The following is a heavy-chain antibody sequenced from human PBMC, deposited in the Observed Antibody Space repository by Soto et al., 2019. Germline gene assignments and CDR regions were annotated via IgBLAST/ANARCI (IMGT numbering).Heavy chain of an antibody. CDR3: ARLGELSFLAFDY. D-gene: IGHD3-16*02. Sequence: QVPLVQSGAEVKKPGASVKVSCKASGYTFTSYAMHWVRQDPGQRLEWMGWINAGNGNTKYSQKFQGRVTITRDTSASTAYMELSSLRSEDTAVYYCARLGELSFLAFDYWCQGTLVTVSS. J-gene: IGHJ4*02. CDR2: INAGNGNT. V-gene: IGHV1-3*01. CDR1: GYTFTSYA.